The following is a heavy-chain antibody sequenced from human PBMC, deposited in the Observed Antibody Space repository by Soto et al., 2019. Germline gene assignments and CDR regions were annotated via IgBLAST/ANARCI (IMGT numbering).Heavy chain of an antibody. CDR1: GFTFSSYA. D-gene: IGHD6-13*01. J-gene: IGHJ4*02. CDR2: ISGSGGST. CDR3: ARRGPGTYFDD. Sequence: EVQLLESGGGLVQPGGSLRLSCAASGFTFSSYAMNWVRQAPGKGLEWVSVISGSGGSTYYAESVKGRFTISRDNSKNTLYLQMNSLRAEDTAVYYCARRGPGTYFDDWGQGTLVTVSS. V-gene: IGHV3-23*01.